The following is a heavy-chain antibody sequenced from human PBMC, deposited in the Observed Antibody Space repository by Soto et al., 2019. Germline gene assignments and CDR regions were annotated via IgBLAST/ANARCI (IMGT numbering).Heavy chain of an antibody. V-gene: IGHV4-31*03. CDR2: IYYSGNT. Sequence: SETLSLTCTVSGASISSGGYYWSWIRQHPGKGLEWIGYIYYSGNTYYNPSLKSRVTISVDTSKNQFSLKVDSVTAADTAMYYCVRVHFKSSWPIYYWGQRTLVTGSA. CDR3: VRVHFKSSWPIYY. CDR1: GASISSGGYY. J-gene: IGHJ4*02. D-gene: IGHD6-13*01.